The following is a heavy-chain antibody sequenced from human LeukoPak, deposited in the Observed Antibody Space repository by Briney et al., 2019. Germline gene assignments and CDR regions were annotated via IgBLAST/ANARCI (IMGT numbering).Heavy chain of an antibody. J-gene: IGHJ3*02. D-gene: IGHD2-15*01. CDR3: ARDCGGGSCYGPYDTFDI. Sequence: GGSLRLSCAASGFTVSSNYMSWVRQAPGKGLEWVSVIYSGGSTYYADSVKGRFTISRDNAKNSLYLQMNSLRAEDTAVYYCARDCGGGSCYGPYDTFDIWGQGTMVTVSS. CDR1: GFTVSSNY. CDR2: IYSGGST. V-gene: IGHV3-53*01.